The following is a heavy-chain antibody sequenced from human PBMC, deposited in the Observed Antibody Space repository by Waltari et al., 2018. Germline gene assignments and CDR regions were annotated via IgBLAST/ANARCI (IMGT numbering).Heavy chain of an antibody. J-gene: IGHJ5*02. CDR1: GGPFSSYA. CDR2: IIPIFGTA. D-gene: IGHD2-2*01. Sequence: QVQLVQSGAEVKKPGSSVQVSCKASGGPFSSYAIRWVRQAPGQGLEWMGGIIPIFGTANYAQKFQGRVTITADESTSTAYMELSSLRSEDTAVYYCARDIVVVPAAMVLFDPWGQGTLVTVSS. V-gene: IGHV1-69*01. CDR3: ARDIVVVPAAMVLFDP.